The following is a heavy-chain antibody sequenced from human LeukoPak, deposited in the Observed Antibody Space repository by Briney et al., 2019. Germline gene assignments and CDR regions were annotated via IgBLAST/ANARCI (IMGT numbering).Heavy chain of an antibody. CDR3: ARLEMATNLGDYFDY. Sequence: PSETLSLTCTVSGGSISSSSYYWGWIRQPPGKGLEWIGSIYYSGSTYYNPSLKSRVTISVDTSKNQFSLKLSSVTAADTAVYYCARLEMATNLGDYFDYWGQGTLVTVSS. CDR1: GGSISSSSYY. D-gene: IGHD5-24*01. J-gene: IGHJ4*02. CDR2: IYYSGST. V-gene: IGHV4-39*01.